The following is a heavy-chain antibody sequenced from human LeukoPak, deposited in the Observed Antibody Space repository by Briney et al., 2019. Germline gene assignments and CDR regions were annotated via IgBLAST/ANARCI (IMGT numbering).Heavy chain of an antibody. CDR1: GFTFSSYG. J-gene: IGHJ4*02. CDR3: ARDWEDGGYFDY. V-gene: IGHV3-33*01. CDR2: IWYDGSNK. Sequence: GGSLRLSCAASGFTFSSYGTHWVRQAPGKGLEWVAVIWYDGSNKYYADSVKGRFTISRDNSKNTPYLQMNSLRAEDTAVYYCARDWEDGGYFDYWGQGTLVTVSS. D-gene: IGHD1-26*01.